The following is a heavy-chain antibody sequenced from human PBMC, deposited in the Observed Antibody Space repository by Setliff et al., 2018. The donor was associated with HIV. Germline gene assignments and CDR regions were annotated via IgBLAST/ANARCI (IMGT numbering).Heavy chain of an antibody. CDR1: GFTFSHAW. CDR3: TTVVTGWS. D-gene: IGHD1-1*01. Sequence: GGSLRLSCAASGFTFSHAWMSWVRQAPGKGLEWLGHIKSKVDGGTTDYAAHVTGRFSISRNDSKNTLYLQMNSLKTEDTAVYFCTTVVTGWSWGRGTLVTVSS. J-gene: IGHJ5*02. V-gene: IGHV3-15*01. CDR2: IKSKVDGGTT.